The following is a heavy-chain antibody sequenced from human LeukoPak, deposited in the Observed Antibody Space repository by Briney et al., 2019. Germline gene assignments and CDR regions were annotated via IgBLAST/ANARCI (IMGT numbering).Heavy chain of an antibody. Sequence: SETLSLTCTVSGGSISSYCWSWIRQPPGKGLEWIGYIHYSGSTNYNPSLKSRVTISVDTSKNQFSLKLSSVTAADTAVYYCARLGGATTPLDIWGQGTMVTVSS. CDR1: GGSISSYC. V-gene: IGHV4-59*08. CDR3: ARLGGATTPLDI. CDR2: IHYSGST. D-gene: IGHD1-26*01. J-gene: IGHJ3*02.